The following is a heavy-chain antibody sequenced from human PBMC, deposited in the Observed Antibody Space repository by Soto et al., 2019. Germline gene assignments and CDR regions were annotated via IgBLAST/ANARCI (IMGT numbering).Heavy chain of an antibody. CDR3: AKDGDWNYVDYYYYYMDV. CDR1: GFTFSNYA. CDR2: ISGGASST. Sequence: GGSLRLSCAASGFTFSNYAMSWVRQAPGKGLEWVSTISGGASSTHYADSVKGRFTISRVNSKNTLYLQMNSLRAEDTAVYYCAKDGDWNYVDYYYYYMDVWGKGTTVTVSS. J-gene: IGHJ6*03. D-gene: IGHD1-7*01. V-gene: IGHV3-23*01.